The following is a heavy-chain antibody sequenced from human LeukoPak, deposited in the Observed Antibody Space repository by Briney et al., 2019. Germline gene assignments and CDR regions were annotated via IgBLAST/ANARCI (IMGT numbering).Heavy chain of an antibody. CDR2: IYHSGST. J-gene: IGHJ4*02. Sequence: SETLSLTCTVSGGSISSGSYYWSWIRQPAGKGLEWIGYIYHSGSTYYNPSLQSRVTISVDRSKNQFSLKLSSVTAADTAVYYCARLYDSSGRTPNWGQGTLVTVSS. CDR3: ARLYDSSGRTPN. D-gene: IGHD3-22*01. CDR1: GGSISSGSYY. V-gene: IGHV4-30-2*01.